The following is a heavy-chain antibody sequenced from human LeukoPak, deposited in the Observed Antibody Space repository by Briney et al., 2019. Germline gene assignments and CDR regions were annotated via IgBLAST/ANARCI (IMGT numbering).Heavy chain of an antibody. CDR2: IYHSGST. CDR1: GGSISSSNW. CDR3: ARKERGYSYGYYGY. Sequence: SETLSLTCAVSGGSISSSNWWSWVRQPPGKGLEWIGEIYHSGSTNYNPSLKSRVTISVDKSKNQFSLKLSSVTAADTAVYYCARKERGYSYGYYGYWGQGTLVTVSS. D-gene: IGHD5-18*01. V-gene: IGHV4-4*02. J-gene: IGHJ4*02.